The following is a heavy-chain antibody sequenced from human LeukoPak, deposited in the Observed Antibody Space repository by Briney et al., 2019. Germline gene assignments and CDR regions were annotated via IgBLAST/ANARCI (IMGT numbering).Heavy chain of an antibody. CDR3: ARDRCSGGSCWYFDL. CDR1: GGSISSYY. D-gene: IGHD2-15*01. J-gene: IGHJ2*01. V-gene: IGHV4-59*01. CDR2: IYYSGST. Sequence: PSETLSLTCTVSGGSISSYYWRWIRQPPGKGLEWIGHIYYSGSTNYNPSLKSRVTISVDTSKNQFSLKLSSVTAADTAVYYCARDRCSGGSCWYFDLWGRGTLVTVSS.